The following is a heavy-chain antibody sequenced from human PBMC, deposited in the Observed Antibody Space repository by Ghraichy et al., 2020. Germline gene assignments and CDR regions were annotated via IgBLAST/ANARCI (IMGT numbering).Heavy chain of an antibody. CDR1: GASISDYY. J-gene: IGHJ3*02. V-gene: IGHV4-59*01. Sequence: SETLSLTYTVSGASISDYYWSWIRQPPGKGLEWIAYMFYSGNTNYNPSLKSRVTISVDTSKKQFSLKLRSVTAADTAVYYCARLGGYPLSAFDIWGQGTMVTVSS. CDR2: MFYSGNT. D-gene: IGHD3-22*01. CDR3: ARLGGYPLSAFDI.